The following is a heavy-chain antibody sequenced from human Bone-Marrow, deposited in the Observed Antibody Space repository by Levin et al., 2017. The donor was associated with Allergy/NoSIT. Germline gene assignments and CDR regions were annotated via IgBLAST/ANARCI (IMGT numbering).Heavy chain of an antibody. CDR3: ARFRKGPKTAITRTYPPNGMDV. Sequence: NPGGSLRLSCKASGFTFNSYYFHWVRQAPGQGLEWVGLINPSGAYTRFAEKFQGRVTTTRDTSTSTVYMELSGLTSEDTAGYYCARFRKGPKTAITRTYPPNGMDVWGQGTTVTVSS. V-gene: IGHV1-46*02. J-gene: IGHJ6*02. D-gene: IGHD5-24*01. CDR1: GFTFNSYY. CDR2: INPSGAYT.